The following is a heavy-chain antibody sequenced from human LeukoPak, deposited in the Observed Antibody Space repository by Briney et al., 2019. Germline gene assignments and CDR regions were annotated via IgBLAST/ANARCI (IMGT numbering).Heavy chain of an antibody. CDR2: TYHRYKWYN. CDR3: ARAGRYFDGWVPPFDY. V-gene: IGHV6-1*01. D-gene: IGHD3-9*01. Sequence: QTLPLTCPICGDSVSSNSAAWNWIRPSPPRGLEGLGRTYHRYKWYNDYAVSVKSRITTSPHTSKTQSSLQLNSVTPEDTAVYYCARAGRYFDGWVPPFDYWGQGTLVTVSS. J-gene: IGHJ4*02. CDR1: GDSVSSNSAA.